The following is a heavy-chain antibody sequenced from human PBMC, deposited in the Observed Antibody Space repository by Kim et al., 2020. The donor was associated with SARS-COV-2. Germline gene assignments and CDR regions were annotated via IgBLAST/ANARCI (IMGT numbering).Heavy chain of an antibody. CDR2: INPSGGST. D-gene: IGHD3-3*01. V-gene: IGHV1-46*01. J-gene: IGHJ6*02. CDR3: AGVFGVVIPSTHLKNGMDV. CDR1: GYTFTSYY. Sequence: ASVKVSCKASGYTFTSYYMHWVRQAPGQGLEWMGIINPSGGSTSYAQKFQGRVTMTRDTSTSTVYMELSSLRSEDTAVYYCAGVFGVVIPSTHLKNGMDVWGQGTTVTVSS.